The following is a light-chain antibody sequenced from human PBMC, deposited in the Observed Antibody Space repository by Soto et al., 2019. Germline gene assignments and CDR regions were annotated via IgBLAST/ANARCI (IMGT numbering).Light chain of an antibody. CDR3: CSYAGSYTIYV. CDR1: SSDVGSYNF. J-gene: IGLJ1*01. Sequence: QSVLTQPRSVSGSPGQSVTISCTGTSSDVGSYNFVSWHQQHPGKALKLMIYDVAKRPSGVPDRFSGSKSGNTASLTISGLQAEDEADYYCCSYAGSYTIYVFGSGTKVTVL. CDR2: DVA. V-gene: IGLV2-11*01.